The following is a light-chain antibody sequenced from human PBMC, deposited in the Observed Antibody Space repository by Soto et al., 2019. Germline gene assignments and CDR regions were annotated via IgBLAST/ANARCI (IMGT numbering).Light chain of an antibody. CDR3: CSYARSSTVV. Sequence: QSALTQPASVSGSPGQSITISCTGTSSDVGGFNLVSWYQQHPGKDPKLIIYEATKRPSGVSNRFSGSKSGTTASMTISGLPAEDAAYYFRCSYARSSTVVFGGGTKVTVL. V-gene: IGLV2-23*02. J-gene: IGLJ2*01. CDR2: EAT. CDR1: SSDVGGFNL.